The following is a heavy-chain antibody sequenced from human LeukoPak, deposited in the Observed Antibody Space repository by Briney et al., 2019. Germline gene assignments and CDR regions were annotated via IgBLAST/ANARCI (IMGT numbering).Heavy chain of an antibody. CDR2: IYSGGST. V-gene: IGHV3-53*01. D-gene: IGHD3-10*01. Sequence: GGSLRLSCAASGFTVSSNYMSWVRQAPGKGLEWVSVIYSGGSTYYADSVKGRFTISRDNSKNALYLQMNSLRAEDTAVYYCARTKQDYGSGSYYFDYWGQGTLVTVSS. J-gene: IGHJ4*02. CDR1: GFTVSSNY. CDR3: ARTKQDYGSGSYYFDY.